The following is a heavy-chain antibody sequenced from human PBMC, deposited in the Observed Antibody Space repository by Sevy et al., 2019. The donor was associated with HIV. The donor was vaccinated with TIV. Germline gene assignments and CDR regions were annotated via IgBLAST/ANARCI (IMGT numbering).Heavy chain of an antibody. CDR2: ITFSSNYI. Sequence: GGSLRLSCAASGFTFSTYTMNWVRQAPGKGLEWLSSITFSSNYIYYADSVKGRFTISRDNTKNSLYLQMNSLRAEDTALYYCARDLPPSATTVAHFDYWGRGTLVTVSS. J-gene: IGHJ4*02. CDR3: ARDLPPSATTVAHFDY. CDR1: GFTFSTYT. V-gene: IGHV3-21*01. D-gene: IGHD4-17*01.